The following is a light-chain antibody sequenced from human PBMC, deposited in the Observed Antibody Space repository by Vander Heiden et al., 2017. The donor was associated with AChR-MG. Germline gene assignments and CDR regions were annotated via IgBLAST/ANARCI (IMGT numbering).Light chain of an antibody. V-gene: IGKV2-30*02. CDR3: MQGTHWPRVFT. Sequence: DVVMTQSPLSLPVTLGQPASISCRSSQSLVHSNGNNYLNWFLQRPGQSPRCLIHQVYNRDSGVPDRSGGSGSGTEFTLKISRVEGEDVGVYYGMQGTHWPRVFTFGPGTKVDIK. CDR2: QVY. CDR1: QSLVHSNGNNY. J-gene: IGKJ3*01.